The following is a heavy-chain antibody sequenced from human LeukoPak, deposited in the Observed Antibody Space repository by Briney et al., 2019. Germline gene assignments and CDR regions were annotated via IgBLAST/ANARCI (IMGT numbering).Heavy chain of an antibody. V-gene: IGHV1-18*01. CDR3: ARDGTSTYDY. J-gene: IGHJ4*02. CDR1: GYTFNSYG. D-gene: IGHD2-2*01. Sequence: ASVKVSCKASGYTFNSYGISWVRQAPGQGLEWMGWISAYNGNTEYAQSLRGRVTMTTDTSTTTGYMELRSLRSDDTAVYYCARDGTSTYDYWGQGTLVTVSS. CDR2: ISAYNGNT.